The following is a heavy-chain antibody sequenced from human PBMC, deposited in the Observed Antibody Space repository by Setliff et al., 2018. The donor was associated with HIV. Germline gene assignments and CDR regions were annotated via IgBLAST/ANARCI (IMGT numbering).Heavy chain of an antibody. V-gene: IGHV3-23*01. D-gene: IGHD2-2*01. J-gene: IGHJ4*02. CDR3: VRVYDAVVLAGRL. Sequence: PGGSLRLSCAASGFSFTSHAMNWVRQAPGKGLEWVSSISGSGEATYYADSVRGRFTVSRDNSKNTVYLQMSTLRPEDTAVYYCVRVYDAVVLAGRLWGQGTLVTVSS. CDR1: GFSFTSHA. CDR2: ISGSGEAT.